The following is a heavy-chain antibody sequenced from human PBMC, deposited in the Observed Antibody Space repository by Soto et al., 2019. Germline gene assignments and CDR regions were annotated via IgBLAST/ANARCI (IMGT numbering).Heavy chain of an antibody. Sequence: QVQLVESGGGVVQPGRSLRLSCAASGFTFSSYGMHWVRQAPGKGLEWVAVISYDGSNKYYADSVKGRFTISRDNSKNTLYLQMNSLRAEDTAVYYCAKSLSTYDMYGMDVWGQGTTVTVSS. V-gene: IGHV3-30*18. CDR2: ISYDGSNK. D-gene: IGHD3-22*01. CDR3: AKSLSTYDMYGMDV. J-gene: IGHJ6*02. CDR1: GFTFSSYG.